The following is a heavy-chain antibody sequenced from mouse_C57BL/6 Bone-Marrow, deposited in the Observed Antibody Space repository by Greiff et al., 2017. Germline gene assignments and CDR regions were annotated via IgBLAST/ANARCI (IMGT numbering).Heavy chain of an antibody. CDR1: GFTFSSYT. Sequence: EVNVVESGGGLVKPGGSLKLSCAASGFTFSSYTMSWVRQTPEKRLEWVATISGGGGNTYYPDSVKGRFTISRDNAKNTLYLQMSSLRSEDTALYYCARHSTYYSNYNYWGQGTTLTVSS. J-gene: IGHJ2*01. CDR3: ARHSTYYSNYNY. V-gene: IGHV5-9*01. CDR2: ISGGGGNT. D-gene: IGHD2-5*01.